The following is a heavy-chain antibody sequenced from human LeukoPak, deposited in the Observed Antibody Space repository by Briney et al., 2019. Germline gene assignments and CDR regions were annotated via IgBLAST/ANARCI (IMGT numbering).Heavy chain of an antibody. CDR1: GGTFSSYA. CDR2: IIPIFGTA. CDR3: ARDEYDLGAEAYCSGGSCYSRYYYGMDV. D-gene: IGHD2-15*01. V-gene: IGHV1-69*13. J-gene: IGHJ6*02. Sequence: VASVKVSCKASGGTFSSYAISGVRQAPGQGLEWMGGIIPIFGTANYAQKFQGRVTITADESTSTAYMELSSLRSEDTAVYYCARDEYDLGAEAYCSGGSCYSRYYYGMDVWGQGTTVTVSS.